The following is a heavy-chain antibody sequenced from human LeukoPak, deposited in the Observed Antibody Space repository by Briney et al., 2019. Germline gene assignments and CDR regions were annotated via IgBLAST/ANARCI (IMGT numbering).Heavy chain of an antibody. J-gene: IGHJ4*02. D-gene: IGHD2-21*02. V-gene: IGHV1-69*13. CDR3: ARGTALSSPLEY. Sequence: SVKVSRKASGYTFTSYGISWVRQAPGQGLEWMGGITPIFGTANYAQKFQGRVTITADESTSTAYMELSSLRSEDTAVYYCARGTALSSPLEYWGQGTLVTVSS. CDR2: ITPIFGTA. CDR1: GYTFTSYG.